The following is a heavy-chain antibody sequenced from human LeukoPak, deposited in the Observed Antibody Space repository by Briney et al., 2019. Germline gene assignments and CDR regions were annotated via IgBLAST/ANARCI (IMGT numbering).Heavy chain of an antibody. CDR1: GFTFSSYG. V-gene: IGHV3-33*01. CDR2: IWHDGSNK. J-gene: IGHJ4*02. D-gene: IGHD3-22*01. CDR3: ARGAGSYYYDSSGYYADYDY. Sequence: AGGSLRLSCAASGFTFSSYGMHWVRQAPGKGLEWVAVIWHDGSNKYYADSVKGRFTISRDNSKNTLYLQMNSLRAEDTAVYYCARGAGSYYYDSSGYYADYDYWGQGTLVTVSS.